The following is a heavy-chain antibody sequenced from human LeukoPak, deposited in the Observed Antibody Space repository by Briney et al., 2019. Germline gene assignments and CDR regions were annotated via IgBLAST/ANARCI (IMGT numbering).Heavy chain of an antibody. J-gene: IGHJ4*02. Sequence: SETLSLTCSVSGGSIRSYYWSWVRQPPGKGLEWIGYIYHSGSTNYNPSLKSRITISLDTSENQFSLELSSVTAADTAVYYCARERPGLGVDYWGQGTLVTVSS. CDR3: ARERPGLGVDY. D-gene: IGHD5/OR15-5a*01. V-gene: IGHV4-59*01. CDR2: IYHSGST. CDR1: GGSIRSYY.